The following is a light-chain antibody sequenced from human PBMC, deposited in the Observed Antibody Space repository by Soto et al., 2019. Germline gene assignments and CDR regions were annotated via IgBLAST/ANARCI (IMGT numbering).Light chain of an antibody. CDR1: QSGSSY. CDR3: QHHTDGPPAIT. Sequence: EIVLTQSPATLSLSPGERATFSCRARQSGSSYLARFQQKPGQAPILIIEDASHRATGIAARFSGSGSRTDFTLTISILEPEDFGFYDCQHHTDGPPAITFGKGTRLEIK. J-gene: IGKJ5*01. V-gene: IGKV3-11*01. CDR2: DAS.